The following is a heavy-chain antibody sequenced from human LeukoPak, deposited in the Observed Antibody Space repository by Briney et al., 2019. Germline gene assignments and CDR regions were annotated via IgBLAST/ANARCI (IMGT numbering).Heavy chain of an antibody. CDR2: IYPGDSDT. Sequence: GESLKISCKGSGYTFSSYWIGWVRQMPGKGLEWVGIIYPGDSDTRYSPSLQGQVTISVDTSIGTAYLQWSSLKASATAIYYCARQNDFRLDYWGQGTLVTVSS. CDR3: ARQNDFRLDY. CDR1: GYTFSSYW. J-gene: IGHJ4*02. D-gene: IGHD3-3*01. V-gene: IGHV5-51*01.